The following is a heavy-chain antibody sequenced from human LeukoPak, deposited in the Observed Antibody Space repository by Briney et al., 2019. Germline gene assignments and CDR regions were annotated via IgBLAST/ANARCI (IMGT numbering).Heavy chain of an antibody. CDR3: VKRGECSGGSCLFYYYYAMDV. J-gene: IGHJ6*02. V-gene: IGHV3-23*01. D-gene: IGHD2-15*01. CDR2: ISSSGGST. Sequence: PGGSLRLSCAASGFTFSSYAMSWVRQAPGKGLEWVSAISSSGGSTYYADSVKGRFTISRDNSKNTLYLQMNSLRAEDTAVYYCVKRGECSGGSCLFYYYYAMDVWGQGTTVTVSS. CDR1: GFTFSSYA.